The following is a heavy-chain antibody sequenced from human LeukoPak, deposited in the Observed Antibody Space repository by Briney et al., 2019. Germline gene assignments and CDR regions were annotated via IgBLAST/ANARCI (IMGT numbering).Heavy chain of an antibody. CDR3: AKSYNGYESKPDY. CDR2: ISNSGGRT. J-gene: IGHJ4*02. Sequence: GGSLRLSCAASGFTFSSYAMSWVRQAPGKGLEWVSSISNSGGRTFYTDSVKGRITISRDNSKITLYLQMNSLRAEDTAVYYCAKSYNGYESKPDYWGQGTLVTVSS. CDR1: GFTFSSYA. D-gene: IGHD5-12*01. V-gene: IGHV3-23*01.